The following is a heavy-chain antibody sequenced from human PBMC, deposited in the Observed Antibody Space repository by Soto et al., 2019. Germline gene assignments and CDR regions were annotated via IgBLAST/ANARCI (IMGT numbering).Heavy chain of an antibody. V-gene: IGHV4-34*01. Sequence: PSETLSLTCAVYGGSFSGYYWSWIRQPPGKGREWMGEINHSGSTNYNPSLKSRVTISVGTSKNQFSLKLSFVTAAVEAVYYCARIGYCSGGSSYEDSGMDVWGQGTTVTVSS. CDR2: INHSGST. J-gene: IGHJ6*01. CDR3: ARIGYCSGGSSYEDSGMDV. CDR1: GGSFSGYY. D-gene: IGHD2-15*01.